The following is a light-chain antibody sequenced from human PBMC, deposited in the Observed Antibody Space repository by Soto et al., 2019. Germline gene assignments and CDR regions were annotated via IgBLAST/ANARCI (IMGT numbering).Light chain of an antibody. CDR3: QQSLYTPWT. Sequence: DVQMTQSPSSLSAFVGDRVTITCRAGQGISTNLNWYQQKPGKAPELLIYSTSTLQSGVPSRFSGTRSGTDFTLSISSLQPEDFATYYCQQSLYTPWTFGQGTKVELK. CDR2: STS. J-gene: IGKJ1*01. CDR1: QGISTN. V-gene: IGKV1-39*01.